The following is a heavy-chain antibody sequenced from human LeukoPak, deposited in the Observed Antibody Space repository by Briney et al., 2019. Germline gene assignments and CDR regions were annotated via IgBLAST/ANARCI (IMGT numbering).Heavy chain of an antibody. Sequence: GGSLRLSCAASGFTFDDYAMHWVRQAPGKGLEWVSGISWNSGSIGYADSVKGRFTISRDNAKNSLYLQMNSLRAEDTAVYYCARDRGSSWYSYWGQGTLVTVSS. J-gene: IGHJ4*02. D-gene: IGHD6-13*01. CDR3: ARDRGSSWYSY. V-gene: IGHV3-9*01. CDR1: GFTFDDYA. CDR2: ISWNSGSI.